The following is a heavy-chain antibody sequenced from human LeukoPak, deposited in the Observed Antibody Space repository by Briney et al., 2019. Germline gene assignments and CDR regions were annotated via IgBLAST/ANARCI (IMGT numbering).Heavy chain of an antibody. CDR1: GGTFSSYA. CDR2: IIPIFGTA. J-gene: IGHJ6*03. D-gene: IGHD5-18*01. Sequence: EASVKVSCKASGGTFSSYAISWVRQAPGQGLEWMGGIIPIFGTANYAQKFQGRVTITADESTSTAYMELSSLRSEDTAVYYCASQDSYGPYYYYMDVWGKGTTVTVSS. CDR3: ASQDSYGPYYYYMDV. V-gene: IGHV1-69*13.